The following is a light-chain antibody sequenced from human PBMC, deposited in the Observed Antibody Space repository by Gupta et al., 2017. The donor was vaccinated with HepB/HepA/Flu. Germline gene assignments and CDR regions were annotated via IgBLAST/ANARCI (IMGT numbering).Light chain of an antibody. CDR1: QSISSW. Sequence: DIQMTQSPSTLSASVGDRVTITCRARQSISSWLAWYQQKPGKAPKLLIYKASSLESGVPSKFSGSGSGTEFTLTIISLKPDDFATSYCLQDKRYLPTFGGGTKVEIK. V-gene: IGKV1-5*03. CDR3: LQDKRYLPT. J-gene: IGKJ4*01. CDR2: KAS.